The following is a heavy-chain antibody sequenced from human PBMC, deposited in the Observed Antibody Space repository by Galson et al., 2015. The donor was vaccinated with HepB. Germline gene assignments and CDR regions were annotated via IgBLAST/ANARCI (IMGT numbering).Heavy chain of an antibody. CDR3: ARTGGDTAMVRYFQH. Sequence: ETLSLTCAVYGGSFSGYYWSWIRQPPGKGLEWIGEINHSGSTNYNPSLKSRVTISVDTSKNQFSLKLSSVTAADTAVYYCARTGGDTAMVRYFQHWGQGTLVTVSS. J-gene: IGHJ1*01. V-gene: IGHV4-34*01. CDR2: INHSGST. CDR1: GGSFSGYY. D-gene: IGHD5-18*01.